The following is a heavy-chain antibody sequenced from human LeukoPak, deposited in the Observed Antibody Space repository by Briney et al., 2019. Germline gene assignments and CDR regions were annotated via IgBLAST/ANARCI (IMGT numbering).Heavy chain of an antibody. CDR3: ARDMMYSGGWDFDY. D-gene: IGHD6-19*01. Sequence: PGGSLRLSCAASGFTFSTYLMTWVRQAPGKGLEWVAIIKYDGSERYYVDSVKGRFTISRDSAKNSLSLQMNGLRAEDTAVYYCARDMMYSGGWDFDYWGQGTLVTVSS. J-gene: IGHJ4*02. CDR1: GFTFSTYL. V-gene: IGHV3-7*01. CDR2: IKYDGSER.